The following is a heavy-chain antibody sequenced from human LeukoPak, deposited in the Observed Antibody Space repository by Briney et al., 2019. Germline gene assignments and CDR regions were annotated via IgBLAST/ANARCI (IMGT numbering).Heavy chain of an antibody. V-gene: IGHV3-20*04. Sequence: RTGGSLRLSCAASGFPFDDYGMSWVRQAPGKGLEWVSGISWNGGSTGYADSVKGRFTISRDNAKNSLYLQMNSLRAEDTALYYCARGGISIFGVVIYMDVWGKGTTVTVSS. D-gene: IGHD3-3*01. CDR1: GFPFDDYG. CDR3: ARGGISIFGVVIYMDV. CDR2: ISWNGGST. J-gene: IGHJ6*03.